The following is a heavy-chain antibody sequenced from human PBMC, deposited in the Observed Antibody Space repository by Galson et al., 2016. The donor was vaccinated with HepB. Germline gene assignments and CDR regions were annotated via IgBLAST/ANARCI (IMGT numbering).Heavy chain of an antibody. CDR1: GGSISSYY. J-gene: IGHJ6*02. V-gene: IGHV4-59*08. Sequence: ETLSLTCSISGGSISSYYWSWIRQPPGKGLEWLGYINYSWNTYYNPSLKSRVTMSVDTSKIQFSLKLNSVTAADTAVYYCARRSTNYYFGMDVWGQGTTVTVSS. CDR2: INYSWNT. CDR3: ARRSTNYYFGMDV.